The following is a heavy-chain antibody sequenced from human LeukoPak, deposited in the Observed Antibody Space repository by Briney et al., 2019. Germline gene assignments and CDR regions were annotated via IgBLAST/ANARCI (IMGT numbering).Heavy chain of an antibody. V-gene: IGHV4-39*01. Sequence: SSETLSLTCTVSGASIITTNYYWGWIRQPPGKGLEWIGSISYSGNAYYNPSLRSRLSISMDASKNQFSLKVRSVTAADTAVYYCARNLGQTWGTVTTDLWYFDHWGQGTLLPVSS. CDR2: ISYSGNA. J-gene: IGHJ4*02. CDR1: GASIITTNYY. CDR3: ARNLGQTWGTVTTDLWYFDH. D-gene: IGHD4-11*01.